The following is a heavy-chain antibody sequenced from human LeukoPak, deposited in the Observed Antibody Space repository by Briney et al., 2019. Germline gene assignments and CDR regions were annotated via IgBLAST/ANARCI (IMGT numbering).Heavy chain of an antibody. CDR1: GFTFSSYE. V-gene: IGHV3-48*03. J-gene: IGHJ4*02. D-gene: IGHD3-10*01. Sequence: GGSLRLSCAASGFTFSSYEMNWVRQAPGKGLEWVSYISSSGNTIYYADSVKGRFTISRDNAKNTLYLHMDGLRAEDTALYYCATGCSTAACFGDYWGQGALVTVSS. CDR2: ISSSGNTI. CDR3: ATGCSTAACFGDY.